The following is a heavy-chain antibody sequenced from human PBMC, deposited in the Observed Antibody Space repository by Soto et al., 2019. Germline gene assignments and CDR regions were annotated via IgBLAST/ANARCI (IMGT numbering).Heavy chain of an antibody. J-gene: IGHJ4*02. CDR2: ISGYKGNT. Sequence: QVQLVQSGAEVKKPGASVKVSCKASGYTFTSYGISWVRQAPGQGLEWMGWISGYKGNTNYAQKFQGRVTMTADTSTSTTYMDLRSLRSDDTAVYYCARAPSHFAYYYDSSGEITKFEYWGQGTLVTVSS. CDR1: GYTFTSYG. CDR3: ARAPSHFAYYYDSSGEITKFEY. V-gene: IGHV1-18*01. D-gene: IGHD3-22*01.